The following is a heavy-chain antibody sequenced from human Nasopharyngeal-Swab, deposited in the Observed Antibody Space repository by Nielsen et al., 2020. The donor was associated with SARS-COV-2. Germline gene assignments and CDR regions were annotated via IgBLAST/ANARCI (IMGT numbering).Heavy chain of an antibody. J-gene: IGHJ6*02. V-gene: IGHV4-30-2*01. D-gene: IGHD3-10*01. CDR3: ASVRGYYYGMDV. Sequence: RQAPEKGLEWIGYIYHSGSTYYNPSLKSRVTISVDRSKNQFSLKLSSVTAADTAVYYCASVRGYYYGMDVWGQGTTVTVSS. CDR2: IYHSGST.